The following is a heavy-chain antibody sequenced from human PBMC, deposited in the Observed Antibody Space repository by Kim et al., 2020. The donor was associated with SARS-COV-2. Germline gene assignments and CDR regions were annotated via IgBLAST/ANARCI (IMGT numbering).Heavy chain of an antibody. D-gene: IGHD6-13*01. J-gene: IGHJ4*02. V-gene: IGHV3-21*01. Sequence: AKGRFTISRDNAKNSLYLQMNSLRAEDTAVYYCARASSSSWYRANPGFDYWGQGTMVTVSS. CDR3: ARASSSSWYRANPGFDY.